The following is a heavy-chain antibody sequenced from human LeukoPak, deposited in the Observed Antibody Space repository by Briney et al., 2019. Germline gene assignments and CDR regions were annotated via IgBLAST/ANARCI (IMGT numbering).Heavy chain of an antibody. D-gene: IGHD3-9*01. J-gene: IGHJ3*02. CDR1: GGSISSSSYY. V-gene: IGHV4-39*01. Sequence: RTSETLSLTCTVSGGSISSSSYYWGWIRQPPGKGLEWIGSIYYSGSTYYNPSLKSRVTISVDTSKNQFSLKLSSVTAADTAVYYCARADVGLTAYYTVFNDAFDIWGQGTMVTVSS. CDR2: IYYSGST. CDR3: ARADVGLTAYYTVFNDAFDI.